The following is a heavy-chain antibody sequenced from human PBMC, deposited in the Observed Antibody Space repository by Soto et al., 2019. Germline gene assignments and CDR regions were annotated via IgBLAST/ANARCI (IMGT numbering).Heavy chain of an antibody. CDR2: IWYDGSQT. CDR3: VGDAYNYDF. V-gene: IGHV3-33*01. J-gene: IGHJ4*02. Sequence: GSLRLSCEGSGFTFSSYGMNWVRQAPGKGLEWVAVIWYDGSQTYYADSVKGRFTVSRDNPKNTLYLQMNSLRVEDTAVYYCVGDAYNYDFWGQGTPVTVSS. D-gene: IGHD5-12*01. CDR1: GFTFSSYG.